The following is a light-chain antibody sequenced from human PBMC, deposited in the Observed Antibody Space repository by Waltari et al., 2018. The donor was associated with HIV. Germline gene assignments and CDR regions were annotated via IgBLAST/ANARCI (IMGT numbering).Light chain of an antibody. CDR1: NIGGKS. J-gene: IGLJ2*01. Sequence: SYVLTQPPSVSVAPGKTARITCGGNNIGGKSVHWYQQKAGQVPGMVIYFDGDRPSGIPERFSGSNSGNTATLTISKVEAGDEADYYCQVWDSNSDHVIFGGGTKLTVL. CDR2: FDG. V-gene: IGLV3-21*04. CDR3: QVWDSNSDHVI.